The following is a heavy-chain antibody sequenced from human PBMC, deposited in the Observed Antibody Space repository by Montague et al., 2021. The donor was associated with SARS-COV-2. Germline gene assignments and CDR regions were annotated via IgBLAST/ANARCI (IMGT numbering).Heavy chain of an antibody. D-gene: IGHD3-3*01. V-gene: IGHV3-48*04. CDR1: GFTFSNYT. CDR3: ARGSFITIVGVVIIGGMDF. Sequence: SLRLSCAASGFTFSNYTMHWVCQAPGKGLEWVSYITSSSSTKYYADSVKGRFTISRDNAKNSLYLQMNSLRAEDTAVYYCARGSFITIVGVVIIGGMDFWGQGTMVTVSS. CDR2: ITSSSSTK. J-gene: IGHJ6*02.